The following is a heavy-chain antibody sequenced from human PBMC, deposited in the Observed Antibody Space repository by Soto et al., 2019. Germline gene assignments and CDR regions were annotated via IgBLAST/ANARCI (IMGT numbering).Heavy chain of an antibody. CDR2: IYHSGST. Sequence: SETLSLTCAVSGGSISSSNWWSWVRQPPGKGLEWIGEIYHSGSTNYNPSLKSRVTISVDKSKNQFSLKLSSVTAADTTVYYCARAAMGGSSWPFDYWGQGTLVTVSS. D-gene: IGHD6-13*01. J-gene: IGHJ4*02. CDR3: ARAAMGGSSWPFDY. CDR1: GGSISSSNW. V-gene: IGHV4-4*02.